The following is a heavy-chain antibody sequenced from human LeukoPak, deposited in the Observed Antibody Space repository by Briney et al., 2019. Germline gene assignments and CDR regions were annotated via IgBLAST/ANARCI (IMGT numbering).Heavy chain of an antibody. CDR2: ISDSGDRT. CDR1: GFTFSSYD. V-gene: IGHV3-23*01. CDR3: AKDAPRTRGWYYFDY. Sequence: PGGSLRLSCAASGFTFSSYDMNWVRQAPGKGLEWVSGISDSGDRTYYADSVRGRFTISRDNSKNTLYLQMNSLRAEDTAVYYCAKDAPRTRGWYYFDYWGQGTLVTVSS. D-gene: IGHD6-19*01. J-gene: IGHJ4*02.